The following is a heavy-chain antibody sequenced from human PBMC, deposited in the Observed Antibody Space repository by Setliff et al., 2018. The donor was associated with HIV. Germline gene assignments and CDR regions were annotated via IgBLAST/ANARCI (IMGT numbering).Heavy chain of an antibody. D-gene: IGHD2-2*01. CDR1: GYTFTGYY. CDR3: ARDRCNSVACYLYNWFDP. CDR2: INAGNGNT. V-gene: IGHV1-3*01. J-gene: IGHJ5*02. Sequence: ASVKVSCKASGYTFTGYYIHWVRQAPGQGLEWMGWINAGNGNTKYSPKFQGRVTITRDTSASTAYMELSSLRSEDTAVYYCARDRCNSVACYLYNWFDPWGQGTLVTVSS.